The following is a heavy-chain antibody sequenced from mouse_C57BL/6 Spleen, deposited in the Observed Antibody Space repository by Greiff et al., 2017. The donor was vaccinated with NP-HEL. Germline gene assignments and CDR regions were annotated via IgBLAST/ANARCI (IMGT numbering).Heavy chain of an antibody. CDR2: IYPGDGDT. CDR3: ARGDYYGSNPFAY. J-gene: IGHJ3*01. V-gene: IGHV1-80*01. CDR1: GYAFSSYW. Sequence: VQLQQSGAELVKPGASVKISCKASGYAFSSYWMNWVKQRPGKGLEWIGQIYPGDGDTNYNGKFKGKATLTADKSSSTAYMQLSSLTSEDSAVYFCARGDYYGSNPFAYWGQGTLVTVSA. D-gene: IGHD1-1*01.